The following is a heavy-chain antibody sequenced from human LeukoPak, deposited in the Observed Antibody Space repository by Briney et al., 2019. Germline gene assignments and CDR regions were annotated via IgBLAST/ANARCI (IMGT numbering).Heavy chain of an antibody. J-gene: IGHJ6*02. V-gene: IGHV3-48*01. Sequence: GGSLRLSCAASGFTFSSYSMNWVRQALGKGLEWVSYISSSSTTIYYADSVKGRFTISRDNAKNSLYLQMNSLRAEDTAVYYCARVTSSPSSYYYYGMDVWGQGTTVTVSS. D-gene: IGHD1-26*01. CDR1: GFTFSSYS. CDR2: ISSSSTTI. CDR3: ARVTSSPSSYYYYGMDV.